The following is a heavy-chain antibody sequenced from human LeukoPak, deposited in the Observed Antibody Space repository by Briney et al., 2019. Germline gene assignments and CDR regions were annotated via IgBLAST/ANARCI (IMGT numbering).Heavy chain of an antibody. J-gene: IGHJ4*02. CDR3: AKDRPFHHGSGSYGDY. Sequence: PGGSLRLSCVASGFTFSNYDLSWVRQAPGKGLEWVSAINDSGTGTYYADSVKGRFNISRDSSKNTVYLQMNCLRVEDTAVYFCAKDRPFHHGSGSYGDYWGQGALVKVSS. CDR2: INDSGTGT. V-gene: IGHV3-23*01. CDR1: GFTFSNYD. D-gene: IGHD3-10*01.